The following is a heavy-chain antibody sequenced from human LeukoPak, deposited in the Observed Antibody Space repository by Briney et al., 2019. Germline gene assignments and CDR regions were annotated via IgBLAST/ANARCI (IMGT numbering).Heavy chain of an antibody. Sequence: SETLSLTCTVSGGSISSGSYYWRWIRQPAGKGLEWIGRIYTSGSTNYNPSLKSRVTISVDTSKNQFSLKLSSVTAADTAVYYCTRGSIAYYYMDVWGKGTTVTIS. D-gene: IGHD3-22*01. CDR2: IYTSGST. J-gene: IGHJ6*03. CDR3: TRGSIAYYYMDV. V-gene: IGHV4-61*02. CDR1: GGSISSGSYY.